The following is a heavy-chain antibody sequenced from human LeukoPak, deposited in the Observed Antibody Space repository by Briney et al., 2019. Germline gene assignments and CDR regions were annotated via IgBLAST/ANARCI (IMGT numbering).Heavy chain of an antibody. CDR3: ARGGVLSTGYYYYGMDV. V-gene: IGHV4-30-4*01. J-gene: IGHJ6*02. CDR2: IYYSGST. CDR1: GGSISSGDYY. Sequence: SQTLSLTCTVSGGSISSGDYYWSWIRQPPGKGLEWIGYIYYSGSTYYNPSLKSRVTISVDTSKNQFSLKLSSVTAADTAVYYCARGGVLSTGYYYYGMDVRGQGTTVTVSS. D-gene: IGHD2-8*02.